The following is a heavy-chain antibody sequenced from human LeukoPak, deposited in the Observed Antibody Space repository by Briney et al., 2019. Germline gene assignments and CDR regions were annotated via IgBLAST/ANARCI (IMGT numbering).Heavy chain of an antibody. Sequence: SQTLSLTCTISGDSITSAGYYWNWIRQPPGKGLEWIGRIHSNGNTYYNPSLESRVTISVDTSKNQFSLKLSSVTAADSAVYYCARRHHDFWRPFDSWGQGTLVTVSS. CDR3: ARRHHDFWRPFDS. CDR2: IHSNGNT. CDR1: GDSITSAGYY. J-gene: IGHJ4*02. D-gene: IGHD3-3*01. V-gene: IGHV4-30-2*03.